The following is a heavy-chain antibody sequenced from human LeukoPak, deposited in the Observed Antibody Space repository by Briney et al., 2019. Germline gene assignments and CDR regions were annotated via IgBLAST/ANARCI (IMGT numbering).Heavy chain of an antibody. CDR1: GYIFTGYY. D-gene: IGHD2-15*01. J-gene: IGHJ4*02. Sequence: ASVKVSCKASGYIFTGYYMHWVRQAPGQGLEWMGWINPNSGGTNYAQKFQGRVTMTRGTSISTAYMELSRLRSDDTAVYYCAREVVAATLFYFDYWGQGTLVTVSS. CDR2: INPNSGGT. CDR3: AREVVAATLFYFDY. V-gene: IGHV1-2*02.